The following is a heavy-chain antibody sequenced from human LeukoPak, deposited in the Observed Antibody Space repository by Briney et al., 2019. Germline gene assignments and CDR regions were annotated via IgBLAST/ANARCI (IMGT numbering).Heavy chain of an antibody. CDR2: ISYDGSNK. CDR3: AKDRTKYCSSTSCKDWFDP. J-gene: IGHJ5*02. D-gene: IGHD2-2*01. V-gene: IGHV3-30*18. CDR1: GFTFSNYG. Sequence: GGSLRLSCAASGFTFSNYGMHWVRQAPGKGLEWVAVISYDGSNKYYADSVKGRFTISRDSSKNTLYLQMNSLRAEDTAVYYCAKDRTKYCSSTSCKDWFDPWGQGTLVTVSS.